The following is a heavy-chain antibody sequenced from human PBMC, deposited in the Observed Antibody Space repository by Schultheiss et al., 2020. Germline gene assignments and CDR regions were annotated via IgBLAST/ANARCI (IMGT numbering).Heavy chain of an antibody. Sequence: GGSLRLSCAASGFTFSSYSMNWVRQAPGKGLEWVSSIDASGSGTYYADSMRGRFTISSDNAKNSLYLQMDSLRAEDTAVYFCARENYGYGEGFDYWGQGTLGTV. J-gene: IGHJ4*02. D-gene: IGHD4-17*01. CDR1: GFTFSSYS. CDR2: IDASGSGT. CDR3: ARENYGYGEGFDY. V-gene: IGHV3-21*01.